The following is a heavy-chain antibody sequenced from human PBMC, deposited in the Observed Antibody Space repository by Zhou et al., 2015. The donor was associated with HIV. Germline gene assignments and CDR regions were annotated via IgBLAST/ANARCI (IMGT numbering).Heavy chain of an antibody. J-gene: IGHJ5*02. CDR3: ARDGVVNWFDP. Sequence: QVQLLQSGGEVKEPGASVKVSCKASGYNFIDFGVTWVRQAPGQGLEWMGWTNSYGNTNNAQNLQGRVTMTTDTSTSTAYMELRSLRLDDTAVYYCARDGVVNWFDPWGRGNPSVTVSS. CDR2: TNSYGNT. CDR1: GYNFIDFG. D-gene: IGHD2-8*01. V-gene: IGHV1-18*01.